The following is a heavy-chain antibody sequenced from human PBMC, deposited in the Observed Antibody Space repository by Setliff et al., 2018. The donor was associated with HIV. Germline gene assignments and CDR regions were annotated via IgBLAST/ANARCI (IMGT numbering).Heavy chain of an antibody. CDR1: GYTFTNYG. J-gene: IGHJ6*02. CDR3: ARGYSSSSSYYYSMDV. Sequence: ASVKVSCKASGYTFTNYGINWVRQAPGQGLEWMGWISVYNGNTNFAQKLPGRVTMTTDTSTSTAYMELRSLRSDDTAVYYCARGYSSSSSYYYSMDVWGQGTTVTAP. D-gene: IGHD6-6*01. CDR2: ISVYNGNT. V-gene: IGHV1-18*01.